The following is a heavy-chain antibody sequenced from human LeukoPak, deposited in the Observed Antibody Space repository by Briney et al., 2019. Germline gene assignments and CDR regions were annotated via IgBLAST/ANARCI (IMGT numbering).Heavy chain of an antibody. D-gene: IGHD3-22*01. CDR2: ISGTSTYI. CDR3: ARGYSESSGRYAFHI. J-gene: IGHJ3*02. V-gene: IGHV3-21*01. CDR1: GFTFNSHT. Sequence: GGSLRLSCAASGFTFNSHTMNWVRQAPGKGLEWVSSISGTSTYIYYADSVKGRFTISRDNAENSLYLQMNSLRAEDTAVYYCARGYSESSGRYAFHIWGQGAMVTVSS.